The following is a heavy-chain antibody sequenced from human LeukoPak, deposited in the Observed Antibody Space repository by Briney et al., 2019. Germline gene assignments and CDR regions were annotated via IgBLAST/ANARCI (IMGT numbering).Heavy chain of an antibody. V-gene: IGHV4-59*01. D-gene: IGHD3-9*01. Sequence: SETLSLTCSVSGGSISSYYWSWIRQPPGKGLEWIGYIYYSGSTNYNPSLKSRVTISVDTSKNQFSLKMSSVTAADTAVYYCARDETGRAYFDYWGQGTLVTVSS. CDR3: ARDETGRAYFDY. J-gene: IGHJ4*02. CDR1: GGSISSYY. CDR2: IYYSGST.